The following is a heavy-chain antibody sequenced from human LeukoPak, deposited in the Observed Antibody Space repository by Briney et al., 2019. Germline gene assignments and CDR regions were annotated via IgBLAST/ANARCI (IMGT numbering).Heavy chain of an antibody. CDR3: ARETVVVVAATRGRAFDI. V-gene: IGHV3-21*01. CDR2: ISSSGNYI. J-gene: IGHJ3*02. CDR1: GFTFSSYT. D-gene: IGHD2-15*01. Sequence: GGSLRLSCAASGFTFSSYTMSWVRQAPGRGLEWVSSISSSGNYIYYADSVKGRFTISRDNAKNSLYLQMNSLRAEDTAVYYCARETVVVVAATRGRAFDIWGQGTMVTVSS.